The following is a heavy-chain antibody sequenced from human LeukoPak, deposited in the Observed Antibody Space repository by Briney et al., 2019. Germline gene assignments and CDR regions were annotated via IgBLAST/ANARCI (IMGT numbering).Heavy chain of an antibody. Sequence: GGSLRLSCAASGFTFSQYWMSWVRQAPGKGLEWVANIKHDGSEKQDGSEKNYVDSVKGPFTISRDNAKNSLYLQMNSLRAEDTAVYYCARSGRGVASFYFYMDVWGKGTTVTVSS. CDR2: IKHDGSEKQDGSEK. CDR1: GFTFSQYW. D-gene: IGHD3-10*01. V-gene: IGHV3-7*01. J-gene: IGHJ6*03. CDR3: ARSGRGVASFYFYMDV.